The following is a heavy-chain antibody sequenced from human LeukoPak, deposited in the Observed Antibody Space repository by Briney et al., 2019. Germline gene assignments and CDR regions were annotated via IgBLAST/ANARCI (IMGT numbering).Heavy chain of an antibody. CDR3: ARCIAAAGLYYFDY. D-gene: IGHD6-13*01. CDR1: GFTFSSYG. J-gene: IGHJ4*02. V-gene: IGHV3-30*02. Sequence: PGGSLRLSCAASGFTFSSYGMHWVRQAPGKGLEWVAFIRYDGSNKYYADSVKGRFTISRDNSKNTLYLQMNSLRAEDTAVYYCARCIAAAGLYYFDYWGQGTLVTVSS. CDR2: IRYDGSNK.